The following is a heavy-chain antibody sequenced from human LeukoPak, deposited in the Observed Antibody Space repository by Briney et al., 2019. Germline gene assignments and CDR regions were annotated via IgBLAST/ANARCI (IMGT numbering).Heavy chain of an antibody. Sequence: GGSLRLSCAASGFTLSNYAMTWVRQAPGKGLERVSVLSGSGTTGTYYADSVKGRFTISRDNSKNTLFLEMNSLRAEDSALYYCAKGYYGGSATHFDSWGQGILVTVSS. D-gene: IGHD4-23*01. J-gene: IGHJ4*02. CDR2: LSGSGTTGT. CDR1: GFTLSNYA. CDR3: AKGYYGGSATHFDS. V-gene: IGHV3-23*01.